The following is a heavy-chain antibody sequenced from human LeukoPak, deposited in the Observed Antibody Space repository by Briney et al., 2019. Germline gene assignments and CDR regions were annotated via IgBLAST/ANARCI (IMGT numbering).Heavy chain of an antibody. CDR3: ARGVVGATAFGY. D-gene: IGHD1-26*01. Sequence: PSETLSLTCTVSGYSISSGYYWGWIRPPPGKGLEWIGSIYHSGSTYYNPSLKSRVTISVDTSKNQFSLKLNSVTAADTAVYYCARGVVGATAFGYWGQGTLVTASS. CDR1: GYSISSGYY. CDR2: IYHSGST. V-gene: IGHV4-38-2*02. J-gene: IGHJ4*02.